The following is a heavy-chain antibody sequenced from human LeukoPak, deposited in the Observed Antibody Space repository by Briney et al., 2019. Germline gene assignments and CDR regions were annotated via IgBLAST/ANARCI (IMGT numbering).Heavy chain of an antibody. CDR3: ARAHTGYSSGWYGVGY. Sequence: PGGSLRLSCAASGFTFSSYWMGWVRQAPGKGLEWVANIKQDGSEKYYVDSVKGRFTISRDNAKNSLYLQMNSLRAEDTAVYYCARAHTGYSSGWYGVGYWGQGTLVTVSS. CDR2: IKQDGSEK. D-gene: IGHD6-19*01. V-gene: IGHV3-7*01. CDR1: GFTFSSYW. J-gene: IGHJ4*02.